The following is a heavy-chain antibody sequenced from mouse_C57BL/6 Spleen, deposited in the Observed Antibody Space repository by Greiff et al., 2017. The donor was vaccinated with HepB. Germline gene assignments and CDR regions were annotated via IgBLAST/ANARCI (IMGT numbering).Heavy chain of an antibody. CDR2: INPSTGGT. D-gene: IGHD2-4*01. CDR3: ARHKYDFYYYAMDY. J-gene: IGHJ4*01. V-gene: IGHV1-42*01. CDR1: GYSFTGYY. Sequence: VQLQQSGPELVKPGASVKISCKASGYSFTGYYMNWVKQSPEKSLEWIGEINPSTGGTSYNQKFKAKATLTVDKSSSTAYMQLKSLTSEDSAVYYCARHKYDFYYYAMDYWGQGTSVTVSS.